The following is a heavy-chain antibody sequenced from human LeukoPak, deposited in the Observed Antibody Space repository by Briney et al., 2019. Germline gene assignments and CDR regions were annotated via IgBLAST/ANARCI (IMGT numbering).Heavy chain of an antibody. V-gene: IGHV3-48*03. J-gene: IGHJ4*02. D-gene: IGHD3-10*01. CDR3: ARAPYYYGSGSYPPDY. Sequence: GGSLRLSCAASGFTSSRYEMNWVRQAPGKGLEWVSYISSSGSTIYYADSVKGRFTISRDNAKNSLYLQMNSLRAEDTAVYYCARAPYYYGSGSYPPDYWGQGTLVTVSS. CDR1: GFTSSRYE. CDR2: ISSSGSTI.